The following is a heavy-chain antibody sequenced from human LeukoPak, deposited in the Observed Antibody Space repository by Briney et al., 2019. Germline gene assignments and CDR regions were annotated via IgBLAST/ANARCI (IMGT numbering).Heavy chain of an antibody. Sequence: GGSLRLCCAAAGFTFSSYDCSNYAMSWVRQAPVKGLEWVSAISGIGDTTYYTDSVKGRFTISRDNSKSTLHLQMHSLRAEDTAVYFCANFSGAYFRRTFFDSWGQGPLVTVSS. D-gene: IGHD3-3*01. CDR2: ISGIGDTT. V-gene: IGHV3-23*01. J-gene: IGHJ4*02. CDR1: GFTFSSYDCSNYA. CDR3: ANFSGAYFRRTFFDS.